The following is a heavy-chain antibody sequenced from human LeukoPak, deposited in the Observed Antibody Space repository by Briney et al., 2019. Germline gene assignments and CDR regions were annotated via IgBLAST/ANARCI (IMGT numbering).Heavy chain of an antibody. CDR3: ARDGTSMGIGP. Sequence: SETLSLTCTVSGGSISSSSYYWGWIRQPPGKGLEWIGSIYYSGSTYYNPSLKSRVTISVDTSKNQFSLKLSSVTAADTAVYYCARDGTSMGIGPWGQGTLVTVSS. D-gene: IGHD2-2*01. CDR2: IYYSGST. V-gene: IGHV4-39*07. J-gene: IGHJ5*02. CDR1: GGSISSSSYY.